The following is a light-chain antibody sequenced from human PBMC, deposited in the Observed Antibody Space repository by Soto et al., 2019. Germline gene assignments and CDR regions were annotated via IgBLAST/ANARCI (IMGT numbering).Light chain of an antibody. CDR2: DAS. CDR3: QQYKSYSLT. J-gene: IGKJ4*01. V-gene: IGKV1-5*01. CDR1: QSLSNR. Sequence: DIQMTQSPSTLPASVGDRVTITCRASQSLSNRLAWYQQKPGKAPKVLIYDASSLESGVPSRFSGSGSGTDFILTISSLQPDDFATYYCQQYKSYSLTFGGGTKVDNK.